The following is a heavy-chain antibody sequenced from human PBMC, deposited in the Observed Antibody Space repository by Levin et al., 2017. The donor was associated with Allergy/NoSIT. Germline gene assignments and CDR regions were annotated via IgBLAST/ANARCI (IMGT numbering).Heavy chain of an antibody. CDR3: ARGDSSGWYIPLGEYFQH. V-gene: IGHV3-11*01. CDR2: ISSSGSTI. D-gene: IGHD6-19*01. J-gene: IGHJ1*01. CDR1: GFTFSDYY. Sequence: GESLKISCAASGFTFSDYYMSWIRQAPGKGLEWVSYISSSGSTIYYADSVKGRFTISRDNAKNSLYLQMNSLRAEDTAVYYCARGDSSGWYIPLGEYFQHWGQGTLVTVSS.